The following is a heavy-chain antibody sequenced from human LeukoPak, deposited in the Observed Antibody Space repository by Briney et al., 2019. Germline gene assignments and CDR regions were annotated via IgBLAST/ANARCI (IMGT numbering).Heavy chain of an antibody. Sequence: GGSLRLSCAASGFTSRSYGMHWVRQAPGKGLEWVAVISYDGSNKYYADSVKGRFTISRDNSKNTLYLQMNSLRAEDTAVYYCAKWGCSGSDCYPFDYWGQGTLVTVSS. CDR1: GFTSRSYG. D-gene: IGHD2-21*02. V-gene: IGHV3-30*18. J-gene: IGHJ4*02. CDR3: AKWGCSGSDCYPFDY. CDR2: ISYDGSNK.